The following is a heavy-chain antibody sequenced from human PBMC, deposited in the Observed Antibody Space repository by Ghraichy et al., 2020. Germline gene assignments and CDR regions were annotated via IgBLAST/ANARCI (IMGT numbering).Heavy chain of an antibody. CDR1: GGSISSGSYY. CDR3: ARDNVRWFVELSLDY. CDR2: IYTSGST. Sequence: SETLSLTCTVSGGSISSGSYYWSWIRQPAGKGLEWIGRIYTSGSTNYNPSLKSRVTISVDTSKNQFSLKLSSVTAADTAVYYCARDNVRWFVELSLDYWGQGTLVTVSS. D-gene: IGHD3-10*01. J-gene: IGHJ4*02. V-gene: IGHV4-61*02.